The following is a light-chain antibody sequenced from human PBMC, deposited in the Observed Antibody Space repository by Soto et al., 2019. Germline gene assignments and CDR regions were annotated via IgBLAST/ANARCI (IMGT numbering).Light chain of an antibody. Sequence: QSVLTQPPSASSTPGQTVTISCSGSTSNIGTFYVYWYQHLPGTAPKLLVYSTNQRPSGVPDRFSGSKSGTSASLAISGLQSEDEADYYCAAWDDTLSVWVFGGGTKLTVL. J-gene: IGLJ3*02. V-gene: IGLV1-47*02. CDR2: STN. CDR1: TSNIGTFY. CDR3: AAWDDTLSVWV.